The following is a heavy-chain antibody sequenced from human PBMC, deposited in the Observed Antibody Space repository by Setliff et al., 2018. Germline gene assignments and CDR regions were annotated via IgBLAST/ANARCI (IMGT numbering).Heavy chain of an antibody. CDR1: GGSISSSSYY. D-gene: IGHD1-26*01. CDR2: IYYSGTT. Sequence: SETLSLTCTVSGGSISSSSYYWGWIRQPPGKGLEWIGSIYYSGTTYYNPSLKSRVTISPDTSKTHFSLKVNSVTAADTALYYCARSPSSGAYWNPRPFYSDYWGQGTLVTSPQ. J-gene: IGHJ4*02. CDR3: ARSPSSGAYWNPRPFYSDY. V-gene: IGHV4-39*02.